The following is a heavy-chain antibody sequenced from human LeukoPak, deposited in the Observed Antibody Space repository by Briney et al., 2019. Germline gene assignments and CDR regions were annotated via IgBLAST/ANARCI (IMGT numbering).Heavy chain of an antibody. D-gene: IGHD6-13*01. CDR2: IYSGGST. CDR1: GFTVSNNY. Sequence: GGSLRLSYAVFGFTVSNNYMNWVRQAPGKGLEWVSVIYSGGSTYYADSVKGRFTISRDNSKNTLYLQMNSLRGEDTAVYYCARSGEAGTFDYWGQGTLVTVSS. J-gene: IGHJ4*02. CDR3: ARSGEAGTFDY. V-gene: IGHV3-66*01.